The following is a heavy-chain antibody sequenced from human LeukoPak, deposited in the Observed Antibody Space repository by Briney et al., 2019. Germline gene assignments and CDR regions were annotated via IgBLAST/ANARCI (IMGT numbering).Heavy chain of an antibody. CDR2: ISGRGGST. Sequence: PGGSLRLSCAASGFTFSSYAMSWVRQAPGKGLEWVSAISGRGGSTYYADSVRGRFTISRDNSKNTLYLQMNSLRAEDTAVYYCAKVTAISSLDYFDYWGQGTLVTVSS. D-gene: IGHD6-6*01. J-gene: IGHJ4*02. CDR3: AKVTAISSLDYFDY. CDR1: GFTFSSYA. V-gene: IGHV3-23*01.